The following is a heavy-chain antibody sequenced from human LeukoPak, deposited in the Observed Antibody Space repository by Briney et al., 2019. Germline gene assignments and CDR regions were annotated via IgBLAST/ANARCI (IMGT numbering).Heavy chain of an antibody. D-gene: IGHD4-17*01. CDR2: IIPIFGST. CDR3: ARWSTVTTFYWFDP. Sequence: ASVNVSCKASGGTLSTYAFTWVRQAPGQGLEWMGGIIPIFGSTNYVQKFQGRVTITADESTSTVYMELSSLRSEDTAVYYCARWSTVTTFYWFDPWGQGTLVTVSS. J-gene: IGHJ5*02. CDR1: GGTLSTYA. V-gene: IGHV1-69*13.